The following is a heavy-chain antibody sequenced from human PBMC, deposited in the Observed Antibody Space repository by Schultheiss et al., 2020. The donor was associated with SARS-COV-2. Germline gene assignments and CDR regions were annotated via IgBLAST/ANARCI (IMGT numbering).Heavy chain of an antibody. Sequence: ASVKVSCKASGYTFTNYAIHWVRQAPGQSLEWMGWVNAGNGNTNYAQKLQGRVTMTTDTSTSTAYMELRSLRSEDTAVYYCARDGGYDFWSGFSGWLDVWGQGTTVTVSS. V-gene: IGHV1-3*01. CDR3: ARDGGYDFWSGFSGWLDV. D-gene: IGHD3-3*01. CDR1: GYTFTNYA. CDR2: VNAGNGNT. J-gene: IGHJ6*02.